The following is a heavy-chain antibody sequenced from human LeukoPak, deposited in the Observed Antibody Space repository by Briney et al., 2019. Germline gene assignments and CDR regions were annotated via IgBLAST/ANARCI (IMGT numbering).Heavy chain of an antibody. D-gene: IGHD4-17*01. J-gene: IGHJ5*02. V-gene: IGHV3-33*01. CDR1: GFTFNSYG. Sequence: GGSLRLSCAASGFTFNSYGMHWVRQAPGKGLERVAVIWYDGSSKYYADSLKGRFTISRDNSKNMLYLQMNGLRVEDTAIYYCVRARFDYGDFYWLDLWGQGTLVTVSS. CDR2: IWYDGSSK. CDR3: VRARFDYGDFYWLDL.